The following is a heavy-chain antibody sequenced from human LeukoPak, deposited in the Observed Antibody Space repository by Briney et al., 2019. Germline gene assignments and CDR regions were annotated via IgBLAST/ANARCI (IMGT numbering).Heavy chain of an antibody. D-gene: IGHD6-13*01. CDR1: GFTFSSYE. Sequence: PGGSLRLSCAASGFTFSSYEMNWVRQAPGKGLEWVSSISSSSSYIYYADSVKGRFTISRDNAKNSLYLQMNSLRAEDTAVYYCARDRGQQLASSFDYWGQGTLVTVSS. CDR3: ARDRGQQLASSFDY. J-gene: IGHJ4*02. CDR2: ISSSSSYI. V-gene: IGHV3-21*01.